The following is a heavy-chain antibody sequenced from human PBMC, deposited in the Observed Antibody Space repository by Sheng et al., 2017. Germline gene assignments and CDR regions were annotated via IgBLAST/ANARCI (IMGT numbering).Heavy chain of an antibody. CDR3: AKYRSPGFDP. CDR2: IRQDGNDI. V-gene: IGHV3-30*02. Sequence: QVQVGGVWGRRGPAGGSLRLSCAASGLTFSNSGMHWVRSLQSRGWNGWHPIRQDGNDIXYAASVKGRFTISRDNSKNTLFLQMNSLRVEDSAVYYCAKYRSPGFDPWGQGTLVTV. CDR1: GLTFSNSG. D-gene: IGHD6-19*01. J-gene: IGHJ5*02.